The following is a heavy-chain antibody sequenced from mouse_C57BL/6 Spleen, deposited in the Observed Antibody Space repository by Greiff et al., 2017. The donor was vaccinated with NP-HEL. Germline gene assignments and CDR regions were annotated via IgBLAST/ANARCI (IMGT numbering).Heavy chain of an antibody. V-gene: IGHV1-80*01. J-gene: IGHJ4*01. CDR1: GYAFSSYW. D-gene: IGHD2-3*01. Sequence: QVQLQQSGAELVKPGASVKISCKASGYAFSSYWMNWVKQRPGKGLEWIGQIYPGDGDTNYNGKFKGKATLTADKSSSTAYMQLSSLTSEDSAVYCCARSGDGPYAMDYWGQGTSVTVSS. CDR3: ARSGDGPYAMDY. CDR2: IYPGDGDT.